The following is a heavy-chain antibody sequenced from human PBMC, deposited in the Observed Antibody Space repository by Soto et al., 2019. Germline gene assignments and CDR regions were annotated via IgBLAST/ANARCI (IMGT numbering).Heavy chain of an antibody. CDR2: IYDSVNT. Sequence: SETQSLTCTVSGDSLSSGGHYWSWIRQHPGKGLEWIGHIYDSVNTYYSPSLRSRVTISADMSKNQFSLNLRSVTAADTAVYYCARVDHRGYFASLTDYWGQGTLVTV. CDR3: ARVDHRGYFASLTDY. J-gene: IGHJ4*02. CDR1: GDSLSSGGHY. D-gene: IGHD3-9*01. V-gene: IGHV4-31*03.